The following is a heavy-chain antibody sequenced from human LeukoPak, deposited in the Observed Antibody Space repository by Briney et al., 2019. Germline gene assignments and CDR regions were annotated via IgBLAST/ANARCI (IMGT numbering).Heavy chain of an antibody. D-gene: IGHD5-18*01. CDR3: ARGTRGYSYGYVAY. CDR1: GGSVSSGSYY. Sequence: SETLSLICTVSGGSVSSGSYYWSWIRQPPGKGLEWFGYIYYSGSTNYNPSLKSRVTISVDTSKNQFSLKLSSVTAADTAVYYCARGTRGYSYGYVAYWGQGTLVTVSS. J-gene: IGHJ4*02. CDR2: IYYSGST. V-gene: IGHV4-61*01.